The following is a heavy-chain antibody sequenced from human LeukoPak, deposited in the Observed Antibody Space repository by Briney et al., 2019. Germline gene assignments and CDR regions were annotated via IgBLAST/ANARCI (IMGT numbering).Heavy chain of an antibody. J-gene: IGHJ6*03. CDR2: IYYSGST. V-gene: IGHV4-59*01. Sequence: PSETLSLTCTVSGGSISSYYWSWIQQPPGKGLEWIGYIYYSGSTNYNPSLKSRVTISVDTSKNQFSLKLSSVTAADTAVYYCARGYYGYSNRYYYYYMDVWGKGTTVTVSS. D-gene: IGHD4-11*01. CDR3: ARGYYGYSNRYYYYYMDV. CDR1: GGSISSYY.